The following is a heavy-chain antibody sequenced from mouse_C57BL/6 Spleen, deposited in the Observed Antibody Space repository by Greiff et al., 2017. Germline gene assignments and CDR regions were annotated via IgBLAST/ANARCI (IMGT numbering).Heavy chain of an antibody. CDR3: ARSRDYYGSSNHFDV. V-gene: IGHV1-64*01. J-gene: IGHJ1*03. Sequence: QVQLQQPGAELVKPGASVKLSCKASGYTFTSYWMHWVKQRPGQGLEWIGMIHPNSGSTNYNEKFKSKATLTVDKSSSTAYMQLSSLTSEDSAVYYGARSRDYYGSSNHFDVWGTGTTVTVSS. CDR1: GYTFTSYW. CDR2: IHPNSGST. D-gene: IGHD1-1*01.